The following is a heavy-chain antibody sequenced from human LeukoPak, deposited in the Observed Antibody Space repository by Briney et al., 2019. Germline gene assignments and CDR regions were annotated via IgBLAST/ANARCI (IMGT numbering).Heavy chain of an antibody. CDR3: AREYSSSSGRTFDY. V-gene: IGHV4-4*07. Sequence: SETLSLTCTVSGGSISSYYWNWIRQPAGKGLEWIGRISTTGSTNYNPSLKSRLIMSVDTSKNQFSLRLSSVSAADTAVYYCAREYSSSSGRTFDYWGQGTLVTVSS. CDR2: ISTTGST. J-gene: IGHJ4*02. CDR1: GGSISSYY. D-gene: IGHD6-6*01.